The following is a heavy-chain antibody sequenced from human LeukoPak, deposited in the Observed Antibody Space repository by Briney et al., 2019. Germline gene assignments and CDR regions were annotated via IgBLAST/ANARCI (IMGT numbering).Heavy chain of an antibody. CDR3: ARDRGFYCSSTSCYDDAFDI. Sequence: SETLSLTCAVYGGSFSGYYWSWIRQPPGKGLEWIGEINHSGSTNYNPSLKSRVTISVDTSKNQFSLKLSSVTAADTAVYYCARDRGFYCSSTSCYDDAFDIWGQGTMVTVSS. CDR2: INHSGST. D-gene: IGHD2-2*01. J-gene: IGHJ3*02. V-gene: IGHV4-34*01. CDR1: GGSFSGYY.